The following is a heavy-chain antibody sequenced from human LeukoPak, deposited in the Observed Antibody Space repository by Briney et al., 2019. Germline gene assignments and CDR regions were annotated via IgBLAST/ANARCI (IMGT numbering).Heavy chain of an antibody. Sequence: PSETLSLTCTVSGGSISSNSYYWGWIRQPPGKGLEWIGSIYSRGTTYYNPSLKSRVTISVDTSKNQFSLKLSSVTAADTAVYYCARDRQMATPHDAFDIWGQGTMVTVSS. V-gene: IGHV4-39*02. CDR1: GGSISSNSYY. J-gene: IGHJ3*02. CDR3: ARDRQMATPHDAFDI. D-gene: IGHD5-24*01. CDR2: IYSRGTT.